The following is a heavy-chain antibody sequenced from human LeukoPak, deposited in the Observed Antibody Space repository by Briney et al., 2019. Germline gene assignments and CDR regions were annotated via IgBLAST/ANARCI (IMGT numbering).Heavy chain of an antibody. D-gene: IGHD3-10*01. CDR3: AKRVVMGRFGEGYGMDV. Sequence: GGSLRLSCAASGFTFSSYGMHWVRQAPGKGLEWVAVISYDGSNKYYADSVKGRFTISRDNSKNTLYLQMNSLRAEDTAVYYCAKRVVMGRFGEGYGMDVWGQGTTVTVS. J-gene: IGHJ6*02. CDR1: GFTFSSYG. V-gene: IGHV3-30*18. CDR2: ISYDGSNK.